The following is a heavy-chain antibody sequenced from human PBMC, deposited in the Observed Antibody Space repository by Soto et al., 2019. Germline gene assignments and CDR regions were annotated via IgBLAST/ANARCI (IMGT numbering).Heavy chain of an antibody. D-gene: IGHD6-13*01. V-gene: IGHV3-21*01. CDR3: TRDASRDSSARGWFDP. Sequence: GSLRLSCAASGFTFRSFTMNWVRQAPGKVLEWVSTISSNSAYIYYTDALRGRFTISRDNAKNSLHLQMNSLRAEDTAVYYCTRDASRDSSARGWFDPWGPGTLVTVSS. CDR1: GFTFRSFT. J-gene: IGHJ5*02. CDR2: ISSNSAYI.